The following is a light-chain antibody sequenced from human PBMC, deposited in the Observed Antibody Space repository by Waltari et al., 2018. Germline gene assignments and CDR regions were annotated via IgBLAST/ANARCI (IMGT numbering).Light chain of an antibody. CDR2: KGS. V-gene: IGLV3-27*01. CDR3: YSTADNNWV. CDR1: VLAKKY. J-gene: IGLJ3*02. Sequence: SYELTQPSSVSVSPGQTATIPCPGDVLAKKYGRWLQQQPGQAPVVVIYKGSERPSGIPERCSGSDSGATVTLTITGAQFEDEADYYCYSTADNNWVFGGGTKLTVL.